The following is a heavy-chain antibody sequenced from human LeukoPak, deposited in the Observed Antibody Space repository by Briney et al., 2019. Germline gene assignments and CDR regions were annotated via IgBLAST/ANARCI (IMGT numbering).Heavy chain of an antibody. D-gene: IGHD2-15*01. CDR1: GGSFSSYY. CDR3: AREVGYCSGGSCDTYNWFDP. Sequence: PSETLSLTCAVYGGSFSSYYWSWIRQPPEKGLEWIGYIYYSGSTNYNPSLKSRVTISVDTSKNQFSLKLSSVTAADTAVYYCAREVGYCSGGSCDTYNWFDPWGQGTLVTVSS. J-gene: IGHJ5*02. V-gene: IGHV4-59*01. CDR2: IYYSGST.